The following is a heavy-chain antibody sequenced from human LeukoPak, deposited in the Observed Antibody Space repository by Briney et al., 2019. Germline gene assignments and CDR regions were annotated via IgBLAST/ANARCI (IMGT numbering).Heavy chain of an antibody. CDR3: ARDLGAGEYDS. D-gene: IGHD3-10*01. J-gene: IGHJ4*02. CDR2: ISKSGTP. Sequence: SETLSLTCTVSGRSISRHYWSWIRQPPGEGLEWIGYISKSGTPTYNPSPKSRVTISGDTSKNQFSLKLTSVTATDTAVYYCARDLGAGEYDSWGQGTLVAVSS. CDR1: GRSISRHY. V-gene: IGHV4-59*11.